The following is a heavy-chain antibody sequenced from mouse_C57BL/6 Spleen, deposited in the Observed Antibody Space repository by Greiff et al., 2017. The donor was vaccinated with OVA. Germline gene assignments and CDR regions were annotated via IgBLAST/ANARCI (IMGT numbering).Heavy chain of an antibody. CDR2: IDPETGGT. Sequence: VKLVESGAELVRPGASVTLSCKASGYTFTDYEMHWVKQTPVHGLEWIGAIDPETGGTAYNQKFKGKAILTADKSSSTAYMELRSLTSEDSAVYYCTREGIYYDYLYYFDYWGQGTTLTVSS. CDR1: GYTFTDYE. V-gene: IGHV1-15*01. CDR3: TREGIYYDYLYYFDY. J-gene: IGHJ2*01. D-gene: IGHD2-4*01.